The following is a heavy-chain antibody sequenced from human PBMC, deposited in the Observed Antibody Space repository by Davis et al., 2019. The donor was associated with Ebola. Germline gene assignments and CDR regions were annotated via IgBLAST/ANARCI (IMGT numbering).Heavy chain of an antibody. J-gene: IGHJ4*02. Sequence: GESLKISCKTSGFTFPSYFVTWVRQMPGKRLEWMGRIDPSDSYTNSGPSFQGHVTISADKSISTVYLQWDSLKSSDTAMYFCAGQQQLSTSIDYWGQGSLVTVSS. CDR1: GFTFPSYF. CDR2: IDPSDSYT. CDR3: AGQQQLSTSIDY. V-gene: IGHV5-10-1*01. D-gene: IGHD1-1*01.